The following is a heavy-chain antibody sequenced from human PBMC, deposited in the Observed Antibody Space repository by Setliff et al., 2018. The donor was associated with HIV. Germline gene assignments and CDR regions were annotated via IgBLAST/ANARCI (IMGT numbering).Heavy chain of an antibody. CDR2: INPSDVST. J-gene: IGHJ4*02. Sequence: GASVKVSCKASGYTFTSHFMHWVRQAPGQGLEWMGIINPSDVSTTYAQKFQGRVTITADISTRTVYMELSSLTSEDTAIYYCARDHQTMLWLDYWGRGTLVTVSS. V-gene: IGHV1-46*01. CDR1: GYTFTSHF. CDR3: ARDHQTMLWLDY. D-gene: IGHD2-21*01.